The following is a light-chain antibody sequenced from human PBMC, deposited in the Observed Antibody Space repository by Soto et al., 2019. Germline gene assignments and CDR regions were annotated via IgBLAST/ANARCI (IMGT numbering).Light chain of an antibody. Sequence: AIQMTQSPSSLYASVGDRVTITCRASQGIRTELGWYQQKPGKAPRLLIYGASTLQGGVPSRFSGSGSGTDVTLTISSLQPEDFATYYCLQDNSYPRTFGQGTKVEIK. J-gene: IGKJ1*01. CDR2: GAS. V-gene: IGKV1-6*01. CDR1: QGIRTE. CDR3: LQDNSYPRT.